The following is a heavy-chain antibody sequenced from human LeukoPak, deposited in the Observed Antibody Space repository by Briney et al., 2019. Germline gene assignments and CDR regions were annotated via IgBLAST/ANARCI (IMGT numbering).Heavy chain of an antibody. CDR3: ARGGGFFGVVIPYYFDY. D-gene: IGHD3-3*01. V-gene: IGHV3-23*01. Sequence: GGSLRLSCAASGFTFSSYAMSWVRQAPGKGLEWVSAISGSGGSTYCADSVKGRFTISRDNAKNSLYLQMNSLRAEDTAVYYCARGGGFFGVVIPYYFDYWGQGTLVTVSS. CDR2: ISGSGGST. CDR1: GFTFSSYA. J-gene: IGHJ4*02.